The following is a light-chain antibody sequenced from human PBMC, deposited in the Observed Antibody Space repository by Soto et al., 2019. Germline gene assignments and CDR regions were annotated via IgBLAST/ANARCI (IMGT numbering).Light chain of an antibody. J-gene: IGKJ3*01. CDR3: QQYDNLPPT. Sequence: DIKMTQSPSSLSASVGDRVTITCQASQDINNNLYWFQQIPGKAPNLLIYAASSLETGVPSRFSGRASGTDFTFTISSLQPEDTATYYYQQYDNLPPTFGPGTKVDIK. V-gene: IGKV1-33*01. CDR1: QDINNN. CDR2: AAS.